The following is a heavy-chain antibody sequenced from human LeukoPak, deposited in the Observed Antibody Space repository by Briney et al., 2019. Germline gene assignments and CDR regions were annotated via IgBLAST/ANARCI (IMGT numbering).Heavy chain of an antibody. CDR1: GYTFTSYG. Sequence: GASVKVSCKASGYTFTSYGISWVRQAPGQGLEWMGWISAYNGNTNYAQKLQGRVTMTTDTSTSTAYMELRSLRSDDTAVYYCARDHCRNWGCEAEPYWGQGTLVTVSS. D-gene: IGHD7-27*01. V-gene: IGHV1-18*01. CDR3: ARDHCRNWGCEAEPY. J-gene: IGHJ4*02. CDR2: ISAYNGNT.